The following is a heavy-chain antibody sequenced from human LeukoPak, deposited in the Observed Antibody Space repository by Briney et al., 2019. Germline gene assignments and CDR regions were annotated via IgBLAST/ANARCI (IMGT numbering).Heavy chain of an antibody. CDR3: ARDAPYYYGSGSYYNHIDY. D-gene: IGHD3-10*01. J-gene: IGHJ4*02. CDR2: ISSSSSTI. CDR1: GFTFSSYS. Sequence: GGSLRLSCAASGFTFSSYSMNWVRQAPGKGPEWVSYISSSSSTIYYADSVKGRFTISRDNAKNSLYLQMNSLRAEDTAVYYCARDAPYYYGSGSYYNHIDYWGQGTLVTVSS. V-gene: IGHV3-48*04.